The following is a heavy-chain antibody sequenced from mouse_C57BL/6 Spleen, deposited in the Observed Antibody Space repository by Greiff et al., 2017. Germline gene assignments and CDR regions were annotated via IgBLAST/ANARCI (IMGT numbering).Heavy chain of an antibody. CDR1: GFTFSSYT. CDR3: AGVWGNYFDY. CDR2: ISGGGGNT. J-gene: IGHJ2*01. V-gene: IGHV5-9*01. Sequence: EVMLVESGGGLVKPGGSLKLSCAASGFTFSSYTMSWVRQTPEKRLEWVATISGGGGNTYYPDSVKGRFTISRDNAKNTLCLQMSSLRSEDTALYYWAGVWGNYFDYWGQGTTLTVSS.